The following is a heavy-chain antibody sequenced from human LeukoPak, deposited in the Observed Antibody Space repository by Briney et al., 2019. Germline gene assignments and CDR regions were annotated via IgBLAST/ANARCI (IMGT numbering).Heavy chain of an antibody. J-gene: IGHJ5*02. CDR3: ARSAVRGVIITWTNWFDP. V-gene: IGHV5-51*01. Sequence: PGESLKISCKGPGYSFTSYWIGWVRQMPGKGLEWMGIIYPGDSDTRYSPSFQGQVTISADKSISTAYLQWSSLKASDTAMYYCARSAVRGVIITWTNWFDPWGQGTLVTVSS. CDR2: IYPGDSDT. CDR1: GYSFTSYW. D-gene: IGHD3-10*01.